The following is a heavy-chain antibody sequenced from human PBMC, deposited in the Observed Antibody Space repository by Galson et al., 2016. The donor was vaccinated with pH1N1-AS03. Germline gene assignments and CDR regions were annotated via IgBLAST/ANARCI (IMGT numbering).Heavy chain of an antibody. CDR1: GYSFTSYA. CDR2: INAATSYK. V-gene: IGHV1-3*01. D-gene: IGHD3-3*01. CDR3: ARNNDFQSGYFSNHYFNY. J-gene: IGHJ4*02. Sequence: QSGAEVKKPGASVKISCKASGYSFTSYALHWVRQAPGQRLEWMGWINAATSYKKYSQKFQGRVTITTDTSANTAYMELSSLRSQDTAVYFCARNNDFQSGYFSNHYFNYWGQGTLVTVSP.